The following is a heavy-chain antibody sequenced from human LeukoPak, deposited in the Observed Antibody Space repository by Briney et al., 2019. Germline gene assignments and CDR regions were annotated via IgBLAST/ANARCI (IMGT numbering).Heavy chain of an antibody. V-gene: IGHV3-30-3*01. CDR3: ATSIAVASTDY. D-gene: IGHD6-19*01. CDR1: GFTFSNYA. CDR2: ISYAGSNK. Sequence: GGSLRLSCAASGFTFSNYAMHWVRQAPGKGLDWVAFISYAGSNKYYADSVKGRFTISRDNSKNTLYLQMNSLRAEDTAVYYCATSIAVASTDYWGQGTLVTVSS. J-gene: IGHJ4*02.